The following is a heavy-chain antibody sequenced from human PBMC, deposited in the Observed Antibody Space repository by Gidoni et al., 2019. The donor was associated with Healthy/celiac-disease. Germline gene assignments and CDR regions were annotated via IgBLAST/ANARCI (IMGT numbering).Heavy chain of an antibody. CDR1: GRTFRSYA. D-gene: IGHD6-6*01. V-gene: IGHV1-69*01. J-gene: IGHJ6*02. Sequence: QVQLVQSGAEVTKPGSSVKVSCKASGRTFRSYALRWVRQAPGQGLEWMGGIIPIFGTANYEQKFQGRVTITADESKSKAYMELSSLRSEDTAVYDWAGGSRAGHYYYYYGMDVWGQGTTVTVSS. CDR2: IIPIFGTA. CDR3: AGGSRAGHYYYYYGMDV.